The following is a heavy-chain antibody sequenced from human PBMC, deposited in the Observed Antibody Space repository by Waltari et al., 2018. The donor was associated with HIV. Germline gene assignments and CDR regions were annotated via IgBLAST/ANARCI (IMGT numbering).Heavy chain of an antibody. CDR2: VIPIFGTA. J-gene: IGHJ5*02. D-gene: IGHD2-2*01. Sequence: QVQLVQSGAEVKKPGSSVKVSCKASGGTFSSYAIRWVRQAPGQGLEWMGGVIPIFGTANYAQKFQGRVTITADESTSTAYMELSSLRSEDTAVYYCARSGVPAAMSGNWFDPWGQGTLVTVSS. CDR3: ARSGVPAAMSGNWFDP. V-gene: IGHV1-69*13. CDR1: GGTFSSYA.